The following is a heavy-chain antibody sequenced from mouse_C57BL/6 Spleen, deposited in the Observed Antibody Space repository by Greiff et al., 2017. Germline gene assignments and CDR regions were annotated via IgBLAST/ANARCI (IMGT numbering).Heavy chain of an antibody. D-gene: IGHD1-1*01. CDR3: ARYYLYYYGSSYAMDY. J-gene: IGHJ4*01. CDR1: GFTFTDYY. Sequence: EVKLLESGGGLVQPGGSLSLSCAASGFTFTDYYMSWVRQPPGKALEWLGFIRNKANGYTTEYSASVKGRFTISRDNSQSILYLQMNALRAEDSATYYCARYYLYYYGSSYAMDYWGQGTSVTVSS. V-gene: IGHV7-3*01. CDR2: IRNKANGYTT.